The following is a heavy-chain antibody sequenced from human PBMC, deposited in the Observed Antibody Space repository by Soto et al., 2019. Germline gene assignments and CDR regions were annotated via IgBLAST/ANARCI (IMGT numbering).Heavy chain of an antibody. J-gene: IGHJ6*03. CDR2: TYYRSKWYI. D-gene: IGHD1-1*01. V-gene: IGHV6-1*01. CDR3: ARGSWDDVTGHYYMDV. CDR1: GDSVSSNSAA. Sequence: SETLSLTCDISGDSVSSNSAAWNWIRQTPSRGLEWLGRTYYRSKWYINYAVSVKSRITVNPDTSKNQFSLQLNSVTPEDTAVYYCARGSWDDVTGHYYMDVWGKGTTVTVSS.